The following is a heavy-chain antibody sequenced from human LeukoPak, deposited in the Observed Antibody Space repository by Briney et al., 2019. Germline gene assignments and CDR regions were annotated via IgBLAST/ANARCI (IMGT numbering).Heavy chain of an antibody. Sequence: SETLSLTCAVYGGSFSGYYWSWIRQPPGKGLEWIGEINHSGSTNYNPSLKSRVTISVDTSKNQFSLKLSSVTAADTAGYYCARGHPGGWGKYYFDYWGQGTLVTVSS. D-gene: IGHD4-23*01. CDR2: INHSGST. CDR3: ARGHPGGWGKYYFDY. V-gene: IGHV4-34*01. J-gene: IGHJ4*02. CDR1: GGSFSGYY.